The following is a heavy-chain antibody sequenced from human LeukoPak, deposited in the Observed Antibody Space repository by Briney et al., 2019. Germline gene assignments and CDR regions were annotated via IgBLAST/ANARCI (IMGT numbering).Heavy chain of an antibody. CDR3: AKDEAAAGVDFDY. Sequence: PGGSLRLSCAASGFTFSSYGMHWVRQAPGKGLEWVAFIRYDGSNKYYADSVKGRFTISRDNSKNTLYLQINSLRAEDTAVYYCAKDEAAAGVDFDYWGQGTLVTVYS. CDR1: GFTFSSYG. V-gene: IGHV3-30*02. CDR2: IRYDGSNK. J-gene: IGHJ4*02. D-gene: IGHD6-13*01.